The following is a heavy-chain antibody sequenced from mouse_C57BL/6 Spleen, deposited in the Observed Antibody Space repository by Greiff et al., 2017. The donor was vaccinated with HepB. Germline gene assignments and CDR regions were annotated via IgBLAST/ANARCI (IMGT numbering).Heavy chain of an antibody. J-gene: IGHJ3*01. CDR1: GYTFTSYW. V-gene: IGHV1-50*01. Sequence: QVQLQQPGAEFVKPGASVKLSCKASGYTFTSYWMQWVKQRPGQGLEWIGEIDPSDSYTNYNQKFKGKATLTVDTSSSTAYMQLSSLTSEDSAVYYCANGRDSSGYAFAYWGQGTLVTVSA. CDR3: ANGRDSSGYAFAY. CDR2: IDPSDSYT. D-gene: IGHD3-2*02.